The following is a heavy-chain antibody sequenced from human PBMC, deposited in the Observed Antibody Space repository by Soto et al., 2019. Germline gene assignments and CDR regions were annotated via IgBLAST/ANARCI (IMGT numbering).Heavy chain of an antibody. J-gene: IGHJ4*02. CDR3: ARHTPAISISDH. CDR1: GGSISSSSYY. V-gene: IGHV4-39*01. D-gene: IGHD2-15*01. CDR2: IYYSGST. Sequence: SETLSLTCTVSGGSISSSSYYWGWIRQPPGKGLEWIGSIYYSGSTYYNPSLKSRVTISVDTSKNRFSLKLSSVTAADTAVYYCARHTPAISISDHWGQGTLVTVSS.